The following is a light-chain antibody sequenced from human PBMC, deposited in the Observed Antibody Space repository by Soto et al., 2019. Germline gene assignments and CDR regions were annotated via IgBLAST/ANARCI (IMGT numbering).Light chain of an antibody. CDR3: QQYNSYSIT. Sequence: DIQMTQSPSSLSASVVDRVTITCRASQSINNYLHWYQQKPGKAPKLLIYAASSLHSGVPSRFSGSGSGTEFTLTISSLQPDDFATYYCQQYNSYSITFGQGTRLEIK. J-gene: IGKJ5*01. CDR2: AAS. V-gene: IGKV1-16*01. CDR1: QSINNY.